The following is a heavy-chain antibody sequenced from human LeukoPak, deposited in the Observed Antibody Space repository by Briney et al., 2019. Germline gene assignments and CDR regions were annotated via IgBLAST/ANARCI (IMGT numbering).Heavy chain of an antibody. CDR1: GFSFSSYV. D-gene: IGHD3-10*01. CDR2: VSGRGGST. CDR3: AKVLWFGRKYFDY. Sequence: GESLRLSCAASGFSFSSYVMSWVRQAPGKGLEWVSAVSGRGGSTYYADSVKGRFTISRDISKNTLYLQMTSLRAEDTAVYDCAKVLWFGRKYFDYWGQGTLVTVSS. J-gene: IGHJ4*02. V-gene: IGHV3-23*01.